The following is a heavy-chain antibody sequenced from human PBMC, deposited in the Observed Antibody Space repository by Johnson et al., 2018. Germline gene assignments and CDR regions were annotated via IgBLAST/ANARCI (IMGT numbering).Heavy chain of an antibody. CDR1: GGSFINYH. D-gene: IGHD3-10*01. CDR2: INHRGNT. V-gene: IGHV4-34*01. J-gene: IGHJ6*03. Sequence: QVQLQQWGAGLLKPSETLSLTCGVYGGSFINYHWTWIRQAPGKGLEWVGGINHRGNTNYNTSLKSRVTISVDTSKNQFSLELSSVTAADSAVYYCARGKLDRASYYYYYMDVWGKGTTVTVSS. CDR3: ARGKLDRASYYYYYMDV.